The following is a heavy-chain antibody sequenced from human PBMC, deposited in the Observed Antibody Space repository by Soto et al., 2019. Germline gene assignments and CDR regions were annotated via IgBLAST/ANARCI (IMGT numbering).Heavy chain of an antibody. CDR2: INPNSGGT. J-gene: IGHJ4*02. Sequence: QVQLVQSGAEVKEPGASVRVSCKTSGYTFTAYFVDWVRQAPGQGPEWMGRINPNSGGTKYAQKFQGWVIMTRDTSINTAFLEVTRLTSDDMAVYYCARGMADHHFASWGQGTLVTVSS. CDR1: GYTFTAYF. CDR3: ARGMADHHFAS. V-gene: IGHV1-2*04.